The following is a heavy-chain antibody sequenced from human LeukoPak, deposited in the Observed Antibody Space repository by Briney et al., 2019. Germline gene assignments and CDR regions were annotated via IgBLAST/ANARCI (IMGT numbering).Heavy chain of an antibody. CDR1: GFTFSSYG. CDR3: ARDQDTGLLLFGELPRRFDY. J-gene: IGHJ4*02. V-gene: IGHV3-33*01. D-gene: IGHD3-10*01. CDR2: IWFDGSNK. Sequence: GGSLRLSCAASGFTFSSYGMHGVRQAPAKGREWVAVIWFDGSNKYYADSVKGRFPISRDNSKNTLYLQMNSLRAEDTAVYYWARDQDTGLLLFGELPRRFDYWGQGTLVTVSS.